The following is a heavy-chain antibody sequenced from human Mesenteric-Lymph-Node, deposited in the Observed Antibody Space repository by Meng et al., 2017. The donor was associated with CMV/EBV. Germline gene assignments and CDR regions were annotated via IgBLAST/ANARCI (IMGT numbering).Heavy chain of an antibody. D-gene: IGHD2-15*01. CDR2: ISGSGDIT. CDR3: AKAVRHCSADSCYSDSLYYFYGMDV. J-gene: IGHJ6*02. Sequence: GGSLRLSCAASGFTFSSYAMHWVRQAPGKGLEWVSAISGSGDITYYADSVKGRFTISRANSKNLLYLEMDTLRVEDTATYYCAKAVRHCSADSCYSDSLYYFYGMDVWGQGTTVTVSS. CDR1: GFTFSSYA. V-gene: IGHV3-23*01.